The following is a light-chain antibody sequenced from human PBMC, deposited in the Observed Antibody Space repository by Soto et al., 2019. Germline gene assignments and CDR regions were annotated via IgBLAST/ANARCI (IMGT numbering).Light chain of an antibody. CDR2: AAS. CDR3: QQLNSYPLT. J-gene: IGKJ4*01. V-gene: IGKV1-9*01. CDR1: QGISSF. Sequence: DIHLTQSTAFLSASVGDRVTITWRASQGISSFLAWYQQKPGKAPNLLIYAASTLQSGVPSRFSGSSSGTDFTLTISSLQTEDLATYYCQQLNSYPLTFGGGTKVDIK.